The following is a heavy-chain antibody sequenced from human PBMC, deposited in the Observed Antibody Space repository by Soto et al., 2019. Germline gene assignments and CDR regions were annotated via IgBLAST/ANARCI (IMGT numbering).Heavy chain of an antibody. J-gene: IGHJ5*02. D-gene: IGHD3-10*01. CDR3: AHRRXRITMVRGFRPPDWFDP. CDR1: GFSLSTSGVG. V-gene: IGHV2-5*02. Sequence: SGPTLVNPTQTLTLTCTFSGFSLSTSGVGVGWSRQPPGKALEWLALIYWDDDKRYSPSLKSRLTITKDTSKNQVVLTMTNMDPVDTATYYCAHRRXRITMVRGFRPPDWFDPWGQGTLVTVSS. CDR2: IYWDDDK.